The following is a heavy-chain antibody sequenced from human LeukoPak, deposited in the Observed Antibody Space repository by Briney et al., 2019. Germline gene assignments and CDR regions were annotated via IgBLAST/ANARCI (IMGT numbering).Heavy chain of an antibody. CDR2: IHYSGST. V-gene: IGHV4-38-2*02. D-gene: IGHD6-6*01. Sequence: SETLSLTCSVSGFSIISGYYWGWIRQPPGKGLQWIGSIHYSGSTFYNPSLKSRVTISVDTSKNQFSLKLSSVTAADTAVYYCARHGLVAARHAFDIWGQGTMVTVSS. CDR1: GFSIISGYY. CDR3: ARHGLVAARHAFDI. J-gene: IGHJ3*02.